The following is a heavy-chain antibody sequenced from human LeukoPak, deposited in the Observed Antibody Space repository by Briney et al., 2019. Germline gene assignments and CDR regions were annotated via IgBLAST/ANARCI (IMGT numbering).Heavy chain of an antibody. J-gene: IGHJ3*02. CDR1: GGSISSGGYS. CDR3: ARVGYYYDSSGTSWAFDI. Sequence: SETLSLTYAVSGGSISSGGYSWSWIRQPPGKGLEWIGYIYHSGSTYYNPSLKSRVTISVDRSKNQFSLKLSSVTAADTAVYYCARVGYYYDSSGTSWAFDIWGQGTMVTVSS. D-gene: IGHD3-22*01. V-gene: IGHV4-30-2*01. CDR2: IYHSGST.